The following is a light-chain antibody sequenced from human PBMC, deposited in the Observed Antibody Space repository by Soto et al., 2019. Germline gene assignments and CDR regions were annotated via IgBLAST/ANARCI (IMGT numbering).Light chain of an antibody. CDR1: QSIGTY. V-gene: IGKV3-11*01. CDR3: QQRSDWTRT. Sequence: EIVLTQSPVTLSLSPGESATLSCRASQSIGTYLAWYQQKPDQAPRLLIYHASNRATGIPARFSGSGSGTDFTLTISSLEPEDFAVYYCQQRSDWTRTFGQGTKVEVK. J-gene: IGKJ1*01. CDR2: HAS.